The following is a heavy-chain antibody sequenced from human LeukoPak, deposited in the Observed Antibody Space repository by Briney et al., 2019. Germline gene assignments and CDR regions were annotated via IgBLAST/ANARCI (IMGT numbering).Heavy chain of an antibody. CDR1: GFTFGDCG. CDR3: ARDLARGGPHARLNYYMDV. V-gene: IGHV3-20*01. Sequence: RAGGSLRLSCEASGFTFGDCGMSWVRQVPGKGLEWVSGINWNGGSPRYADSVKGRFTISRDNAKNSLYLQMNSLRAEDTALYHCARDLARGGPHARLNYYMDVWGKGTTVTVSS. D-gene: IGHD3-16*01. J-gene: IGHJ6*03. CDR2: INWNGGSP.